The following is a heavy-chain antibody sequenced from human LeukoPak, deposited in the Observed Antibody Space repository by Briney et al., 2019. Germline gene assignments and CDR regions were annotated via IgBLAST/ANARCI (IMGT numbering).Heavy chain of an antibody. D-gene: IGHD4-11*01. Sequence: PSETLSLTCAVSGGSISSSNWWSWVRQPPGKGLEWIGEIYHSGSTNYNPSLKSRVTISVDKSKNQFSLKLSSVTAADTAVYYCASPRNYRKGGYAFDIWGQGTMVTVSS. CDR1: GGSISSSNW. CDR2: IYHSGST. CDR3: ASPRNYRKGGYAFDI. J-gene: IGHJ3*02. V-gene: IGHV4-4*02.